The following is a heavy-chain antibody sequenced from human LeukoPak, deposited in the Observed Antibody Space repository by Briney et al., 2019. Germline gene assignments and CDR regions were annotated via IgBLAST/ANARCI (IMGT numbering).Heavy chain of an antibody. CDR3: VTYYFDSSGPKKNY. CDR1: GFTFSDFY. J-gene: IGHJ4*02. CDR2: INHSGST. V-gene: IGHV4-34*08. D-gene: IGHD3-22*01. Sequence: LRLSCAASGFTFSDFYMSWIRQPPGKGLEWIGEINHSGSTNYNPSLKSRVTISEDTSKKQFSLKLSSVTAADTAVYYCVTYYFDSSGPKKNYWGQGTLVTVSS.